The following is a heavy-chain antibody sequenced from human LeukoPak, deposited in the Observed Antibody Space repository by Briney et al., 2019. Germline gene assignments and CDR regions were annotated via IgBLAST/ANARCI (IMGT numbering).Heavy chain of an antibody. CDR1: GGSISSYY. V-gene: IGHV4-59*12. Sequence: SETLSLTCTVSGGSISSYYWSWIRQPPGKGLEWIGYIYHSGSTYYNPSLKSRVTVSVDRSKNQFSLKLSSVTAADTAVYYCATYYDILTGRFDYWGQGTLVTVSS. CDR2: IYHSGST. CDR3: ATYYDILTGRFDY. J-gene: IGHJ4*02. D-gene: IGHD3-9*01.